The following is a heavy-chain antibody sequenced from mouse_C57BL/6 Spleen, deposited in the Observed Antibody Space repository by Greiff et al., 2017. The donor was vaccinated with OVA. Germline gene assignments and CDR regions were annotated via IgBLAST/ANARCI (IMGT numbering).Heavy chain of an antibody. CDR3: AEHGLYYGSSYWYFAV. V-gene: IGHV5-2*01. Sequence: EVKLVESGGGLVQPGESLKLSCESNEYDFPSHDMSWVRKTPEKRLELVAAINSDGGSTYYPDTMERRFIISRDNTKKTLYLQMSSLSSEDTALYYCAEHGLYYGSSYWYFAVWGTGTTVTVSS. D-gene: IGHD1-1*01. J-gene: IGHJ1*03. CDR1: EYDFPSHD. CDR2: INSDGGST.